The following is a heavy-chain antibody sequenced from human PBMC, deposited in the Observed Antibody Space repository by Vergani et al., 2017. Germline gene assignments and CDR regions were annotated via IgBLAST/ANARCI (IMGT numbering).Heavy chain of an antibody. J-gene: IGHJ6*03. V-gene: IGHV4-34*01. CDR1: GGSFTSYH. CDR2: IYHTGRP. Sequence: QVQLQQWGGGLLKPSETLSLTCVVNGGSFTSYHWTWIRQSPGEGLEWVGDIYHTGRPDYNPSLKSRLTMSVDKSRNQFSLKLNSATATDTAIYFCSRVNTETNGHRYYYYYMDVWGQGTAVTVS. D-gene: IGHD4-11*01. CDR3: SRVNTETNGHRYYYYYMDV.